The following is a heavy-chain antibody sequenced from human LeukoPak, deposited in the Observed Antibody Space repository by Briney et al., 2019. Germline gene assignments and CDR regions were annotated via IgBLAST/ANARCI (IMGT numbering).Heavy chain of an antibody. Sequence: GGSLRLFCAASGFTFSTYAMHWVRQAPGKGLEGVAVISYDGSNKYYADSVKGRFTISRDNSKNTLYLQMNSLRAEDTAVYYCARDVGSAGLDSWGQGTLVTVSS. D-gene: IGHD6-13*01. V-gene: IGHV3-30-3*01. CDR3: ARDVGSAGLDS. J-gene: IGHJ4*02. CDR1: GFTFSTYA. CDR2: ISYDGSNK.